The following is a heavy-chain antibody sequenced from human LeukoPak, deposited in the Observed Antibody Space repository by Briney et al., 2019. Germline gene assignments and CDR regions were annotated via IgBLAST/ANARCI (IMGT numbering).Heavy chain of an antibody. V-gene: IGHV1-2*02. Sequence: ASVKVSCKASGYTFTGYYMHWVRQAPGQGLEWMGWINPNSGGTNYAQKFQGRVTMTRDTSISTAYMELSRLRSDDTAVYYCATLGTYYYDSSGYYSGYWGQGTLVTVSS. J-gene: IGHJ4*02. CDR3: ATLGTYYYDSSGYYSGY. D-gene: IGHD3-22*01. CDR1: GYTFTGYY. CDR2: INPNSGGT.